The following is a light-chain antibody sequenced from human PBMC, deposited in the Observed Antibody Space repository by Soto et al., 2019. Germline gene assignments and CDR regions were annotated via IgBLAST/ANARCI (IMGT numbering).Light chain of an antibody. V-gene: IGKV3-15*01. Sequence: EIVMTQSPATLSVSPGERVTLSCGASQSVSTNLAWYQQKPGQAPRLLIYGASTRATGIPARFSGSGSGTEFTLIISSLQSEDFAVYYCQQYNSWPRTFGQGTKVDIK. J-gene: IGKJ1*01. CDR3: QQYNSWPRT. CDR1: QSVSTN. CDR2: GAS.